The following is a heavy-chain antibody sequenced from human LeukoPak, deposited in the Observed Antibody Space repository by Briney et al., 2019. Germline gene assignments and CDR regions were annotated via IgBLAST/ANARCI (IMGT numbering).Heavy chain of an antibody. CDR1: EFTFSDLG. V-gene: IGHV3-30*02. CDR3: AKDDGDYY. CDR2: IRFDGSAK. D-gene: IGHD4-17*01. Sequence: SGGSLRLSCAASEFTFSDLGMHWVRQTPGKGLEWLAFIRFDGSAKFYADSVKGRFSIPRDNSRNTLFLQMNSLRIEDTAVYHCAKDDGDYYWGQGTLVTVSS. J-gene: IGHJ4*02.